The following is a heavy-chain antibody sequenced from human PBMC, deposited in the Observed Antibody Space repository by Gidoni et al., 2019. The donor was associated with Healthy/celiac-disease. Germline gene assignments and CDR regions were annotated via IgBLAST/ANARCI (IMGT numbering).Heavy chain of an antibody. CDR3: ARLRKTYYYDSSGYYPDY. J-gene: IGHJ4*02. D-gene: IGHD3-22*01. Sequence: EVQLVESGGGLVKPGGALRLSCAASGFTFSSYSTNWVRQAPGKGLEWVSSISSSSSYIYYADSVKGRFTISRDNAKNSLYLQMNSLRAEDTAVYYCARLRKTYYYDSSGYYPDYWGQGTLVTVSS. CDR2: ISSSSSYI. CDR1: GFTFSSYS. V-gene: IGHV3-21*01.